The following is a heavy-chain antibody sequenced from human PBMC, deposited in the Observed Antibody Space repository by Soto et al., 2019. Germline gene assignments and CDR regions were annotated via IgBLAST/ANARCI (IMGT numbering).Heavy chain of an antibody. Sequence: PGGSRRLSCAASGFTFSSYAMSWVRQAPGKGLEWVSAISGSGSSTYSADSVKGRFTISRDNSKNTLYLQMNSLRAEDTAVYYCAKVRTPEPYYYYYGMDVWGQGTTVTVSS. CDR3: AKVRTPEPYYYYYGMDV. CDR1: GFTFSSYA. J-gene: IGHJ6*02. V-gene: IGHV3-23*01. CDR2: ISGSGSST. D-gene: IGHD1-26*01.